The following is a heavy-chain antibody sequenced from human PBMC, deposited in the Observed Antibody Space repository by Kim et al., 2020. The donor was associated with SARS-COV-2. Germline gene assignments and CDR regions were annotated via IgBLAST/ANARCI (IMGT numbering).Heavy chain of an antibody. CDR3: AKAPTGYSYGAFDY. Sequence: GGSLRLSCAASRFSFSNYAMSWVRQAPGKGLEWVSAIGGSGGSTYYADSVKGRFTISRDNSKNTLYLHMNSLRAEDTAVYYCAKAPTGYSYGAFDYWGQGTLVTVSS. V-gene: IGHV3-23*01. CDR2: IGGSGGST. CDR1: RFSFSNYA. J-gene: IGHJ4*02. D-gene: IGHD5-18*01.